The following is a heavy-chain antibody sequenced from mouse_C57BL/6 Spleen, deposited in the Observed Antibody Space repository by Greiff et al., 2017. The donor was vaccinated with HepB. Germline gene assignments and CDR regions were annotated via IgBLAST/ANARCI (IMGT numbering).Heavy chain of an antibody. J-gene: IGHJ3*01. Sequence: EVQLQQSGTVLARPGASVKMSCKTSGYTFTSYWMHWVKQRPGQGLEWIGAIYPGNSDTSYNQKFKGKAKLTAVTSASTAYMELSSLTNADSAVYYCTSYDGPPWFAYWGQGTLVTVSA. CDR3: TSYDGPPWFAY. V-gene: IGHV1-5*01. CDR1: GYTFTSYW. CDR2: IYPGNSDT. D-gene: IGHD2-3*01.